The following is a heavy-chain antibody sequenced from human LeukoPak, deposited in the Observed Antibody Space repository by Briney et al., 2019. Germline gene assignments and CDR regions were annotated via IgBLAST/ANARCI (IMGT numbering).Heavy chain of an antibody. V-gene: IGHV4-59*01. CDR2: IFDNRNT. CDR1: GDSISSYF. Sequence: SETLSLTCTVSGDSISSYFWSWIRQPPGKGLEWIGYIFDNRNTKYNPSLKSRVSLSLDTSKNEFSLNLSSVTAADTAVYYCARDYYGSGKGWFDPWGQGTLVTVSS. CDR3: ARDYYGSGKGWFDP. D-gene: IGHD3-10*01. J-gene: IGHJ5*02.